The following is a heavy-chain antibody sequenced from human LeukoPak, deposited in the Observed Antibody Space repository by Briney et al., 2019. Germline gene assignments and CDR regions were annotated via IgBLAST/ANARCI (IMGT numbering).Heavy chain of an antibody. CDR1: GFILGTYW. J-gene: IGHJ3*02. Sequence: GGSLRLSCAASGFILGTYWMSWVRQAPGKGLEWVANIKQDGSEKYFVDSAKGRFTISRDNAKNSLYLQMNSLRAEDTAVYYCAQGEMATMKTQINGNAFDIWGQGTMVTVSS. CDR3: AQGEMATMKTQINGNAFDI. CDR2: IKQDGSEK. V-gene: IGHV3-7*01. D-gene: IGHD5-24*01.